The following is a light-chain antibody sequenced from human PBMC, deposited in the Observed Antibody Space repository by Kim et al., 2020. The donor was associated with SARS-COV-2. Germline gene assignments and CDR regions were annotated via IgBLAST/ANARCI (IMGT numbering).Light chain of an antibody. CDR3: NSRDSNAYHRVV. V-gene: IGLV3-19*01. J-gene: IGLJ2*01. CDR2: AKN. CDR1: SLRTYY. Sequence: SSELTQDPAVSVALGQTVRITCQGDSLRTYYANWYQQKSGQAPVLVIYAKNNRPSGIPDRFSGSSSGNTASLTITGTQAEDEADYYCNSRDSNAYHRVVFGGGTQLTVL.